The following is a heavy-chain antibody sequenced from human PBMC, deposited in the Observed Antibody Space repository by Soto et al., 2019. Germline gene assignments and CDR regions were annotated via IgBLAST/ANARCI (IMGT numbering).Heavy chain of an antibody. D-gene: IGHD3-9*01. V-gene: IGHV3-23*01. Sequence: GGSLRLSCAASGFTFSSYAMSWVRQAPGKGLEWVSAISGSGGSTYYADSVKGRFTISRDNSKNTLYLQMNSLRAEDTAVYYCAKGGYYDILTGYYTPYYYYGMDVWGQGTTVTVSS. CDR2: ISGSGGST. CDR3: AKGGYYDILTGYYTPYYYYGMDV. CDR1: GFTFSSYA. J-gene: IGHJ6*02.